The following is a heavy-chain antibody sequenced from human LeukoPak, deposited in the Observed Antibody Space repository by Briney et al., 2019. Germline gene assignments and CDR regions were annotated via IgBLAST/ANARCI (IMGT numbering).Heavy chain of an antibody. CDR2: ITSTPAT. D-gene: IGHD1-26*01. Sequence: PGGSLRLSCTASGFTFGTSGMTWVRQAPGKELEWVSTITSTPATYYADSVKGRFTISRDNSNNTLYLQMNSLRAEDTAIYYCATLSGYLHHWGQGTLVTVSS. J-gene: IGHJ4*02. CDR1: GFTFGTSG. CDR3: ATLSGYLHH. V-gene: IGHV3-23*01.